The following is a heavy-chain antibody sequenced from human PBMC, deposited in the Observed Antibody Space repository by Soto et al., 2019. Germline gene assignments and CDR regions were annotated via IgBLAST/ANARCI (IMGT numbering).Heavy chain of an antibody. Sequence: SETLSLTCTVSGGSISSGDYYWSWIRQPPGKGLEWIGYIYYSGSTYYNPSLKSRVTISVDTSKSQFSLKLSSVTAADTAVYYCARGGTAMVYGMDVWGQGTTVTVSS. CDR2: IYYSGST. D-gene: IGHD5-18*01. CDR1: GGSISSGDYY. V-gene: IGHV4-30-4*01. J-gene: IGHJ6*02. CDR3: ARGGTAMVYGMDV.